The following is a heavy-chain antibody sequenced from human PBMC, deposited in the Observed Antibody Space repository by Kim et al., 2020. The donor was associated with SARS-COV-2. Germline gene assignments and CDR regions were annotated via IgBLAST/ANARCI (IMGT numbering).Heavy chain of an antibody. CDR3: ARRNYYGSGSYYLYYYYGMDV. V-gene: IGHV4-39*01. J-gene: IGHJ6*02. Sequence: SETLSLTCTVSGGSISSSSYYWGWIRQPPGKGLEWIGSIYYSGSTYYNPSLKSRVTISVDTSKNQFSLKLSSVTAADTAVYYCARRNYYGSGSYYLYYYYGMDVWGQGTTVTVSS. D-gene: IGHD3-10*01. CDR2: IYYSGST. CDR1: GGSISSSSYY.